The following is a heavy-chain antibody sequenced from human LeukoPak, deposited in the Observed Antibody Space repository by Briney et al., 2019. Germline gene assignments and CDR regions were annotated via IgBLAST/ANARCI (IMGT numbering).Heavy chain of an antibody. Sequence: GGSLRLSCAASGFTFDDYGMSWVRQAPGKGLEWVSGINWDGGSTGYADSVKGRFTISRDNAKNSLYLQMNSLRAEDTALYYCATLPNYSYGHPYYFDSWGQGTLVTVSS. D-gene: IGHD5-18*01. CDR2: INWDGGST. J-gene: IGHJ4*02. CDR1: GFTFDDYG. CDR3: ATLPNYSYGHPYYFDS. V-gene: IGHV3-20*04.